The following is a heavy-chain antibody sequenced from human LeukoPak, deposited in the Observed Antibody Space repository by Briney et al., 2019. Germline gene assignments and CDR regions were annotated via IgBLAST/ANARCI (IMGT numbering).Heavy chain of an antibody. CDR3: ARGGRDYDFWSGYINWFDP. CDR2: INHSGST. J-gene: IGHJ5*02. D-gene: IGHD3-3*01. V-gene: IGHV4-34*01. Sequence: PSETLSLTCAVYGGSFSGYYWSWIRQPPGKGLEWIGEINHSGSTNYNPSLKSRVTISVDTSKNQFSLKLSSVTAADTAVYYCARGGRDYDFWSGYINWFDPWGQGTLVTVSS. CDR1: GGSFSGYY.